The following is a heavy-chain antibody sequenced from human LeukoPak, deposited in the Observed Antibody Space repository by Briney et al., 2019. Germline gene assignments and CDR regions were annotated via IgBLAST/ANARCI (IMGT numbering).Heavy chain of an antibody. D-gene: IGHD3-22*01. Sequence: SETLSLTCTVSGGSISSYYWSWIRQPPGRGLEWIGYIYYSGSTNYNPSLKSRVTISVDTSKNQFSLKLSSVTAADTAVYYCARHDPNYGDDSSGYYLGYWGQGTLVTVSS. CDR3: ARHDPNYGDDSSGYYLGY. CDR2: IYYSGST. J-gene: IGHJ4*02. V-gene: IGHV4-59*08. CDR1: GGSISSYY.